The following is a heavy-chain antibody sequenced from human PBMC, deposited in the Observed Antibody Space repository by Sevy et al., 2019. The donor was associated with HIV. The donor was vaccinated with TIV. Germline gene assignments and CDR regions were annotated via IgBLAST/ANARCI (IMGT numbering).Heavy chain of an antibody. V-gene: IGHV1-18*01. CDR3: ARDLRYCSGGSCYSFTWFDP. J-gene: IGHJ5*02. CDR2: ISAYNGNT. Sequence: ASVKVSCKASGYTFTSYGISWVRQAPGQGLEWMGWISAYNGNTNYAQTLQGRVTMTTDTSTSTAYMELRSLRSDDTAVYYCARDLRYCSGGSCYSFTWFDPWGQGTLVTVSS. D-gene: IGHD2-15*01. CDR1: GYTFTSYG.